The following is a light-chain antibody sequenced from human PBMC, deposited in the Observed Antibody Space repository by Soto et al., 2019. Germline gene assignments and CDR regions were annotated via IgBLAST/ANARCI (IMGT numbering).Light chain of an antibody. V-gene: IGKV1-39*01. Sequence: DIQMTPSPFSLSASVGDRVTITCRASQRISSYLNWYQQKPGIAPKLLIYAASNLQRGGPSRFSGSGSRTEITLTISSLQSEDFATYYCQQGDSIPRTFGQGTKVDIK. J-gene: IGKJ1*01. CDR2: AAS. CDR1: QRISSY. CDR3: QQGDSIPRT.